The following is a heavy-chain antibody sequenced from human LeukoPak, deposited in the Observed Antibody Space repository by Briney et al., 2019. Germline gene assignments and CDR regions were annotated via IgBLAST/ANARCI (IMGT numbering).Heavy chain of an antibody. CDR1: GGSLTSTSSF. CDR2: IYYPART. J-gene: IGHJ4*02. V-gene: IGHV4-39*01. CDR3: ASPGSGYYYAAD. Sequence: SETLSLTCTVSGGSLTSTSSFWGWIRQPPGKGLEWIGSIYYPARTYYNPSLKTRITMSLDASKNQFSLRLDSVAAADTALYFCASPGSGYYYAADWGQGTLVTVSS. D-gene: IGHD3-22*01.